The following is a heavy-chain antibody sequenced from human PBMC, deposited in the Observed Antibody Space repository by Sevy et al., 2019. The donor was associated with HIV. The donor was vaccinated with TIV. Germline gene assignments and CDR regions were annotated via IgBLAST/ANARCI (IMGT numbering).Heavy chain of an antibody. Sequence: ASVKVSCKASGYTFTGYYMHWVRQAPGQGLEWMGWINPNSGGTNYAQTFQGRVTMTRDTSISTAYMELSRLRSDDTAVYYCASSHRVDSSGYPIDYWGQGTLVTVSS. V-gene: IGHV1-2*02. J-gene: IGHJ4*02. CDR3: ASSHRVDSSGYPIDY. CDR1: GYTFTGYY. CDR2: INPNSGGT. D-gene: IGHD3-22*01.